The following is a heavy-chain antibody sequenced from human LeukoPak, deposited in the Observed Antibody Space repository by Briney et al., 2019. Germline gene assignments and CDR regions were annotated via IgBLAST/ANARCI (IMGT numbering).Heavy chain of an antibody. CDR1: GFTFSTYA. CDR3: VKGLEDRHDSSGYYSNWFDP. Sequence: GGSLRLSCAASGFTFSTYAMGWVRQAPGKGLEWVSGISAIGVRTYYADSVKGRFTISRDNSKNTLYVQMNSLRAEDTAIYYCVKGLEDRHDSSGYYSNWFDPWGQGILGTVSS. V-gene: IGHV3-23*01. J-gene: IGHJ5*02. CDR2: ISAIGVRT. D-gene: IGHD3-22*01.